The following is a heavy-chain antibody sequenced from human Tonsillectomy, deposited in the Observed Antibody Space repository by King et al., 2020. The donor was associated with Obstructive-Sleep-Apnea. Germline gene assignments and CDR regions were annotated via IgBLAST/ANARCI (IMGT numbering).Heavy chain of an antibody. V-gene: IGHV3-66*01. Sequence: VQLVQSGGGFVQPGGSLRLSCAASGFTVSSNYVRWVRQAPGEGLEWGSVIFSGGSTYYADSVKGRFTISRDNSKNTLYRQMDSLRDEDTAVYYCARDVQIAARGNWGQGTLVTVSS. CDR3: ARDVQIAARGN. CDR1: GFTVSSNY. J-gene: IGHJ4*02. D-gene: IGHD6-6*01. CDR2: IFSGGST.